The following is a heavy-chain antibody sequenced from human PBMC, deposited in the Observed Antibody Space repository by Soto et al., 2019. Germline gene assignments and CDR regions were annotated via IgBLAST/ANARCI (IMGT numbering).Heavy chain of an antibody. CDR2: FDPEDGET. D-gene: IGHD2-15*01. J-gene: IGHJ6*02. CDR1: GYTLTELS. Sequence: ASVKVSCKVSGYTLTELSMHWVRQAPGKGLEWMGGFDPEDGETIYAQKFQGRVTMTEDTSTDTAYMELSSLRSEDTAVYYCATAKDIGFLGRGYDMDVWGQGTTVTVSS. CDR3: ATAKDIGFLGRGYDMDV. V-gene: IGHV1-24*01.